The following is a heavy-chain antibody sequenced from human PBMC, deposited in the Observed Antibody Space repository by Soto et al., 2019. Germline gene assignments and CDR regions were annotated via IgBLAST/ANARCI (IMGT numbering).Heavy chain of an antibody. CDR3: ASDYDFWSGPPSGMDV. J-gene: IGHJ6*02. V-gene: IGHV4-34*01. CDR2: INHSGST. CDR1: GGSFSGYY. D-gene: IGHD3-3*01. Sequence: LYLPCAVYGGSFSGYYWSWIRQPPGKGLEWIGEINHSGSTNYNPSLKSRVTISVDTSKNQFSLKLSSVTAADTAVYYCASDYDFWSGPPSGMDVWGQGTTVTVSS.